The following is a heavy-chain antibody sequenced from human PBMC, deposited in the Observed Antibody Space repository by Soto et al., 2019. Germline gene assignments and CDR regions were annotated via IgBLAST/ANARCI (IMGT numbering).Heavy chain of an antibody. Sequence: QVQLQESGPGLVKPSETLSLTCTVSGGSISSYYWSWIRQPPGKGLEWIGYFYYGGGTNYNPSLKERVTIAVDASKNQFSLKLSSVTAADTAVYYCARGHSAGLADRARFDPWGQGTLVTVSS. CDR2: FYYGGGT. D-gene: IGHD3-3*02. V-gene: IGHV4-59*01. J-gene: IGHJ5*02. CDR3: ARGHSAGLADRARFDP. CDR1: GGSISSYY.